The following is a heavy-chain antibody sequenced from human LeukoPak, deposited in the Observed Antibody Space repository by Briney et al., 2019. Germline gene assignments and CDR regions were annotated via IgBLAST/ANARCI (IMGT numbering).Heavy chain of an antibody. Sequence: GGSLRLSCVASGFTFSTSNMNWVRQTPEKGLEWVSTITPGGSNMYYHDSVKGRFTISRDNAKNLLFLQMNSLRAEDTAVYYCASWSGSSVLDYWGQGTLVTVSS. V-gene: IGHV3-21*01. CDR1: GFTFSTSN. J-gene: IGHJ4*02. D-gene: IGHD3-3*01. CDR2: ITPGGSNM. CDR3: ASWSGSSVLDY.